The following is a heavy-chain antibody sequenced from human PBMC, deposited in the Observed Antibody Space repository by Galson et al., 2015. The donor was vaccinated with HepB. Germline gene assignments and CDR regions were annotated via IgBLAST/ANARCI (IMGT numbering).Heavy chain of an antibody. CDR1: GDSITDYY. D-gene: IGHD3-3*01. CDR2: IYDSGNT. CDR3: AREGDFWSGYPYYYYYYMDV. Sequence: ETLSLTCTVSGDSITDYYWTWIRQPPGKGLDWIGTIYDSGNTYYNPSLKSRVTMSVDTSKNQFSLRLSSVTAADTAVYYCAREGDFWSGYPYYYYYYMDVWDKGTTVTVSS. J-gene: IGHJ6*03. V-gene: IGHV4-59*12.